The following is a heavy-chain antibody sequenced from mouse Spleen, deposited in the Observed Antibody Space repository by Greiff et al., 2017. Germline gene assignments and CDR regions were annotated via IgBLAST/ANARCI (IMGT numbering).Heavy chain of an antibody. J-gene: IGHJ3*01. CDR2: IDPETGGT. V-gene: IGHV1-15*01. CDR1: GYTFTDYE. D-gene: IGHD2-3*01. Sequence: VQLQQSGAELVRPGASVTLSCKASGYTFTDYEMHWVKQTPVHGLEWIGAIDPETGGTAYNQKFKGKAILTADKSSSTAYMELRSLTSEDSAVYYCTRRDGYYVGFAYWGQGTLVTVSA. CDR3: TRRDGYYVGFAY.